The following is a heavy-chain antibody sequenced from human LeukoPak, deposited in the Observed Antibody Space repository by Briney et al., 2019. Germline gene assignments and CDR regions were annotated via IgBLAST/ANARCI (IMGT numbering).Heavy chain of an antibody. J-gene: IGHJ4*02. D-gene: IGHD3-22*01. Sequence: SGGSLRLSCAAPGFTFRSYAMSWVRQAPGKGLDWVSAIDSTGDYTYHADSVKGRLTISRDNSKNTLYLQMDSLRAEDTAIYYCAKGSSGGRPYYFDYWGQGTLVTVSS. CDR1: GFTFRSYA. CDR3: AKGSSGGRPYYFDY. CDR2: IDSTGDYT. V-gene: IGHV3-23*01.